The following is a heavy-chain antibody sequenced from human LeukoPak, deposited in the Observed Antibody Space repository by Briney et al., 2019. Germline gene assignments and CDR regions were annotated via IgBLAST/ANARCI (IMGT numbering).Heavy chain of an antibody. CDR1: GGSISSYY. J-gene: IGHJ6*03. CDR2: IYYSGST. V-gene: IGHV4-59*01. Sequence: SETLSLTCTVSGGSISSYYWSWIRQPPGKGLEWIGYIYYSGSTNYNPSLKSQVTISVDTSKNQFSLKLSSVTAADTAVYYCARLLGGYYYYMDVWGKGTTVTVSS. D-gene: IGHD3-16*01. CDR3: ARLLGGYYYYMDV.